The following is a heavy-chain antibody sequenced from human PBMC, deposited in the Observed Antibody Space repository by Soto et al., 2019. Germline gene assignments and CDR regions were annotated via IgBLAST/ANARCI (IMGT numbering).Heavy chain of an antibody. V-gene: IGHV3-30*18. CDR3: AKKTYYDILTGYPTLFDY. D-gene: IGHD3-9*01. CDR2: ISYDGSNK. CDR1: GFTFSIYG. J-gene: IGHJ4*02. Sequence: SLRLSCAASGFTFSIYGMHCVRQAPGKGLEWVAVISYDGSNKYYADSVKGRFTISRDNSKNTLYLQMNSLRAEDTAVYYCAKKTYYDILTGYPTLFDYWGQGTLVTVSS.